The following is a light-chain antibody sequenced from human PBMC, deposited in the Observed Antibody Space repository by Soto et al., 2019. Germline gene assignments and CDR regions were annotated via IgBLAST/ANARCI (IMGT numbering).Light chain of an antibody. Sequence: EIVLTQSPGTLSLSPGERATLSCRASQSVSSSYLAWYQQKPGQAPRLLIYGASSRATGIPDRFSGSGSGTDFTLTISRLEAEDFAVYYCQQYKTVGQGTKLEIK. CDR2: GAS. CDR3: QQYKT. CDR1: QSVSSSY. J-gene: IGKJ2*01. V-gene: IGKV3-20*01.